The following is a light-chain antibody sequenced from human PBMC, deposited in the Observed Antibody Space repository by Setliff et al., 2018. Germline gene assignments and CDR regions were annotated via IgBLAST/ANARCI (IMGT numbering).Light chain of an antibody. CDR3: CSYAGISTFGV. J-gene: IGLJ1*01. Sequence: QSALTQPASVSGSPGQSITISCTGTSSDVGGYNYVSWYQHHPGKAPKLMVYDVSERPSGVSNRFSGSKSGNTASLTISGLQAEDEADYYCCSYAGISTFGVFGTGTKVPS. CDR1: SSDVGGYNY. CDR2: DVS. V-gene: IGLV2-23*02.